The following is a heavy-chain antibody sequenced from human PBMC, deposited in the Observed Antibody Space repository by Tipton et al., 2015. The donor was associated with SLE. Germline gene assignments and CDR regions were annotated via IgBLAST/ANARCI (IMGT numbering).Heavy chain of an antibody. CDR3: ASAVASGGSHIYYFDS. Sequence: QLVQSGAEVKKPGSSVKVSCKASGGTFSSSAITWVRQAPGQGLEWMGGIIPMFGATTYAQKLQGRVTLTVDESTSTAFMELSSLRSEDTAVYYCASAVASGGSHIYYFDSWGQGTLVTVSS. D-gene: IGHD3-16*01. CDR2: IIPMFGAT. J-gene: IGHJ4*02. CDR1: GGTFSSSA. V-gene: IGHV1-69*01.